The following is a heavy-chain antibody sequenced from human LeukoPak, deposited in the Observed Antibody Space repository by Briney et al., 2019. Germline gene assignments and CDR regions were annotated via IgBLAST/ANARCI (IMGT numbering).Heavy chain of an antibody. V-gene: IGHV4-39*06. D-gene: IGHD6-19*01. CDR3: ARGLRAGDLALDY. J-gene: IGHJ4*02. CDR1: GVTISNDYYY. Sequence: SETLSLTCTVSGVTISNDYYYWGWIRQPPGKGLEWIVSIYYSGSTYYNPSLKSRITISVDTSKNQFTLKVSSVTAADTAVYYCARGLRAGDLALDYWGQGTLVTVSS. CDR2: IYYSGST.